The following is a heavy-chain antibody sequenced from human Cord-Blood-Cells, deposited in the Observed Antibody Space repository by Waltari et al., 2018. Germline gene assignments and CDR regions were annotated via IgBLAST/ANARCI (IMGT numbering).Heavy chain of an antibody. CDR1: GGSFSGYY. Sequence: QVQLQQWGAGLLKPSETLSLTCAVYGGSFSGYYWSWIRQAPGKGLEWIGERNQSGSTNYNPSLKSRVTISVDTAKNQFSLKLRSVTAADTAVYYCARGRGAARHFDYWGQGTLVTVSS. V-gene: IGHV4-34*01. CDR2: RNQSGST. CDR3: ARGRGAARHFDY. D-gene: IGHD6-6*01. J-gene: IGHJ4*02.